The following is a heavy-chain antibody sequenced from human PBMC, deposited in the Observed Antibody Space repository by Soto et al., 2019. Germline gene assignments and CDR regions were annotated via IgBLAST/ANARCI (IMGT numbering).Heavy chain of an antibody. CDR3: AKDQRALRTTVTSGYFDY. V-gene: IGHV3-23*01. CDR1: GFTFSSYA. D-gene: IGHD4-17*01. J-gene: IGHJ4*02. CDR2: ISGSGGST. Sequence: EVQLLESGGGLVQPGGSLRLSCAASGFTFSSYAMSWVRQAPGKGLEWVSAISGSGGSTYYADSVKGRFTISRDNSKNTLYLQMNSLRAEDTAVYYCAKDQRALRTTVTSGYFDYWGQGTLVTVSS.